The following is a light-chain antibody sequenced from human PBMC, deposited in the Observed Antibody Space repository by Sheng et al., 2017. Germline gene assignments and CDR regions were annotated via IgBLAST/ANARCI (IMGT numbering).Light chain of an antibody. V-gene: IGKV1-5*03. Sequence: DIQMTQSPSTLSASVGDRVTITCRASQSISYWLAWYQQKPGKAPKVLIYKASTLESGVPSRFSGSGSGTEFTLTISSLQPDDFATYYCQQYNSYPPTFGGGTKVEIK. J-gene: IGKJ4*01. CDR1: QSISYW. CDR3: QQYNSYPPT. CDR2: KAS.